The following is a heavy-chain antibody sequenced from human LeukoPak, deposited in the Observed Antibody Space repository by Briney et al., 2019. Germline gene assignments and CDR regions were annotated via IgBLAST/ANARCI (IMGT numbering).Heavy chain of an antibody. CDR1: GFTFSSYS. J-gene: IGHJ3*01. D-gene: IGHD5-24*01. CDR3: TRSLEATMGAFDV. V-gene: IGHV3-48*01. CDR2: ISSSSSTI. Sequence: GGSLRLSCAAPGFTFSSYSMNWVRQAPGKGLEWVSYISSSSSTIYYADSVKGRFTISRDNAKNSLFLQMNSLRAEDTAVYYCTRSLEATMGAFDVWGQGTMVTVSS.